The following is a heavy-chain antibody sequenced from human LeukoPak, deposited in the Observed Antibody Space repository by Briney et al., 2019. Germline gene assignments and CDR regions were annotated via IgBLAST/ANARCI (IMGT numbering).Heavy chain of an antibody. CDR2: INPSGGST. V-gene: IGHV1-46*01. J-gene: IGHJ4*02. CDR3: ARDSKVDCSGGSCYSSYYFDY. Sequence: ASVKVSCKASGYTFTSYYMHWVRPAPGQGLAWMGIINPSGGSTSYAQKFQGRVTMTRDTSTSTVYMELSSLRSEDTAVYYCARDSKVDCSGGSCYSSYYFDYWGQGTLVTVSS. CDR1: GYTFTSYY. D-gene: IGHD2-15*01.